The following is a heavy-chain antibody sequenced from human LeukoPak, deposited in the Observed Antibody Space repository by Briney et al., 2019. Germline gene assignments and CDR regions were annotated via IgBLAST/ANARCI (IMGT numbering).Heavy chain of an antibody. CDR3: ARVGVDGTFYYYYYMDV. J-gene: IGHJ6*03. D-gene: IGHD2-15*01. Sequence: GGSLRLSCAASGFTFSSYWMSWVRQAPGKGLEWVANIKQDGSEKYYVDSVKGRFTISRDNAKNSLYLQMNSLRAEDTAVYYCARVGVDGTFYYYYYMDVWGKGTTVTVSS. V-gene: IGHV3-7*01. CDR2: IKQDGSEK. CDR1: GFTFSSYW.